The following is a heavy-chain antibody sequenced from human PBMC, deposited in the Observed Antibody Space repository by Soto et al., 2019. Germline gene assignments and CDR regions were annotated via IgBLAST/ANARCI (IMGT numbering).Heavy chain of an antibody. J-gene: IGHJ4*02. Sequence: EVQLLESGGGLVQPGGSLRLSCAASGFTFSNYAVTWVRQAPGKGLEWVSTIRGSGGSTYYADSVKGRFTISRDNSKNTQYLQMNSLRAEDTAVYYCAKDQGSSWYEIDYWGQGTLVTVSS. V-gene: IGHV3-23*01. CDR2: IRGSGGST. CDR3: AKDQGSSWYEIDY. D-gene: IGHD6-13*01. CDR1: GFTFSNYA.